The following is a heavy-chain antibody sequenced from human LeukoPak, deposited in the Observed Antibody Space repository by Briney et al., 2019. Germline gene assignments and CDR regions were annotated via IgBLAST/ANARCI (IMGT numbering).Heavy chain of an antibody. CDR3: ARGSSGAVDKWFDP. D-gene: IGHD6-19*01. CDR1: GYTLTELS. J-gene: IGHJ5*02. Sequence: GASVKVSCKVSGYTLTELSMHWVRQAPGKGLEWMGGFDPEDGETIYAQKFQGRVTMTEDTSTDTAYMELSSLRSEDTAVYYCARGSSGAVDKWFDPWGQGTLVTVSS. CDR2: FDPEDGET. V-gene: IGHV1-24*01.